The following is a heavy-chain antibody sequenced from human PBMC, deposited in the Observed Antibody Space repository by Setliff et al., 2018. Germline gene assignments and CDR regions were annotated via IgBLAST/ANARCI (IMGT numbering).Heavy chain of an antibody. CDR1: DGSLSSRTYY. CDR3: ARGGTFRYFDF. V-gene: IGHV4-61*10. CDR2: IYTSWST. D-gene: IGHD5-12*01. Sequence: PSETLSLTCTVSDGSLSSRTYYWSWIRQPAGKGLEWIGHIYTSWSTNYNPSLKSRVTISVDTSKNQFSLKLRSVTAADTAVYYCARGGTFRYFDFWGQGAPVTVSS. J-gene: IGHJ4*02.